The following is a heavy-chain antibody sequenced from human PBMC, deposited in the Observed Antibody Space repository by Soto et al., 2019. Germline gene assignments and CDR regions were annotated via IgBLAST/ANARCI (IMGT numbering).Heavy chain of an antibody. Sequence: EVQLLESGGGFVQPGGSLRLSCAASGFTFSNSAMSWVRQAPGKGLEWVSSIRLSGTTYYAGSVRGQFTISRDNSQNTLYLQMTNMSAEDTAVYYCARVSCAIDPFDYWGQGTQVTVSS. CDR2: IRLSGTT. V-gene: IGHV3-23*01. J-gene: IGHJ4*02. CDR1: GFTFSNSA. D-gene: IGHD3-10*01. CDR3: ARVSCAIDPFDY.